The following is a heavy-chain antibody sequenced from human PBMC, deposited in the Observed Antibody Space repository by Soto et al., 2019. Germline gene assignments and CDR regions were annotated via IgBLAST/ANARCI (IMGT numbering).Heavy chain of an antibody. D-gene: IGHD1-26*01. CDR3: ARDGRQRGVLDT. Sequence: QMLLVESGGGVVQPGGSLRLSCAASGFIFDSNGIDWVRQVPGKGLEWVAVVWFDATTKYYGDSVKGRFIISRDNYQNTVYLQMNNLRVEDTAVYYCARDGRQRGVLDTWGQGILVSVYS. CDR1: GFIFDSNG. CDR2: VWFDATTK. V-gene: IGHV3-33*01. J-gene: IGHJ5*02.